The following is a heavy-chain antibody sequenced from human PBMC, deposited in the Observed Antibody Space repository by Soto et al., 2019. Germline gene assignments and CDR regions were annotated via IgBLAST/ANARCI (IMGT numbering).Heavy chain of an antibody. CDR2: MNPNSGNT. V-gene: IGHV1-8*01. CDR3: ARVLVPADYYYYYGMDV. D-gene: IGHD2-2*01. J-gene: IGHJ6*02. Sequence: ASVKVSCKASGYTFTSYDINWVRQATGQGFEWMGWMNPNSGNTGYAQKFQGRVTMTRNTSISTAYMELSSLRSEDTAVYYCARVLVPADYYYYYGMDVWGQWTTVTVSS. CDR1: GYTFTSYD.